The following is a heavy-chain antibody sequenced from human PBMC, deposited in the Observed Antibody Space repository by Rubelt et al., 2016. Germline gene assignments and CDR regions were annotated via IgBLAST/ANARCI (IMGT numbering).Heavy chain of an antibody. D-gene: IGHD2-2*01. CDR3: AREDIVVVTAHYYGMDG. CDR1: GYTFTSYA. V-gene: IGHV1-3*01. CDR2: INAGNGNT. Sequence: GAEVKKPGASVKVSCKASGYTFTSYAMHWVRQAPGQRLEWMGWINAGNGNTKYSQKFQGRVTITRDTSASTAYMELSSLRSEDTAVYYCAREDIVVVTAHYYGMDGWGQGTTVPVSS. J-gene: IGHJ6*02.